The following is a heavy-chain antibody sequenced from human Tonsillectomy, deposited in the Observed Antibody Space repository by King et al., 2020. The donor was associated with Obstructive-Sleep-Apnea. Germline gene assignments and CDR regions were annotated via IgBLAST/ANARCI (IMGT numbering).Heavy chain of an antibody. CDR2: INHSGST. V-gene: IGHV4-34*01. CDR1: GGSFSDYY. D-gene: IGHD6-13*01. J-gene: IGHJ5*02. CDR3: ARGSGAAAINWFDP. Sequence: VQLQQWGAGLLKPSETLSLTCAVFGGSFSDYYWSWIRQPPGQGLEWIGEINHSGSTNYNPSLKSRVTISADTSKNQFSLKLNSVTAADTAVYYCARGSGAAAINWFDPWGQGTLVTVSS.